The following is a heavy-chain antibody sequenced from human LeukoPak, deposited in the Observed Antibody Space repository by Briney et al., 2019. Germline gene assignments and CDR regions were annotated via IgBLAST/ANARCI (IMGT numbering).Heavy chain of an antibody. V-gene: IGHV1-2*02. CDR2: INPNSGGT. Sequence: ASVKVSCKASGYTFIGYYMHWVRQAPGQGLEWMGWINPNSGGTNYAQKFQGRVTMTRGTSTSTAYMELSRLGSDDTAVYYCARHPGKVTNDWYFDLWGRGTLVTVSS. CDR1: GYTFIGYY. D-gene: IGHD4-23*01. J-gene: IGHJ2*01. CDR3: ARHPGKVTNDWYFDL.